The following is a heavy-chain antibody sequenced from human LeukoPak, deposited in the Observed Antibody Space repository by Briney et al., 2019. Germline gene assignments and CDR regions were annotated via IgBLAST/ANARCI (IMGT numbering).Heavy chain of an antibody. J-gene: IGHJ4*02. Sequence: GGSLRLSCVASGFTFINYWMSWVRHAPGKGLEWVANMRQDGSEKYYVASVKGRFTISRDNAKNSLYLQMNSLRAEDTAVYYCARGFSWNYGRFDFWGQGTLVTVSS. D-gene: IGHD1-7*01. V-gene: IGHV3-7*05. CDR2: MRQDGSEK. CDR3: ARGFSWNYGRFDF. CDR1: GFTFINYW.